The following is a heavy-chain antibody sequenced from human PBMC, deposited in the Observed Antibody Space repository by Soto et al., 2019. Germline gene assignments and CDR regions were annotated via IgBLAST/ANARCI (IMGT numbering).Heavy chain of an antibody. V-gene: IGHV4-30-4*01. CDR2: IYYSGNT. J-gene: IGHJ4*02. D-gene: IGHD3-22*01. CDR3: ARASYDSSTYYLDY. CDR1: GDSVSSGDYY. Sequence: PSETRSLTCTVSGDSVSSGDYYWTWIRQPPGKGLEWIGSIYYSGNTYHNPSLKSRVTISVDPSNNQFSLKLSSVTAADTAVYYCARASYDSSTYYLDYWGQGTLVTVSS.